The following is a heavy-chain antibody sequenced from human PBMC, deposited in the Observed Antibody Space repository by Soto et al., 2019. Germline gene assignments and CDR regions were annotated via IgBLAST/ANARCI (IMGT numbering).Heavy chain of an antibody. Sequence: GGSLRLSCAVSGLTFSDYYMTWIRQAPGRGLEWVSYISSSGAKRKYADSVEGRFTISRDNAKNSLYLQMNSLRADDTAVFFCARVLYSSAWYYFDFGGQGALVTVSS. CDR1: GLTFSDYY. J-gene: IGHJ4*02. CDR3: ARVLYSSAWYYFDF. D-gene: IGHD6-19*01. CDR2: ISSSGAKR. V-gene: IGHV3-11*06.